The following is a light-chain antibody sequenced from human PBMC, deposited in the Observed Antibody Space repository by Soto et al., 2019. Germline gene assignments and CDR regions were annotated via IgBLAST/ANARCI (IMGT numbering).Light chain of an antibody. J-gene: IGKJ2*01. CDR3: QQYFSAPRYT. CDR1: QSVSSSY. V-gene: IGKV3-20*01. CDR2: GAS. Sequence: EIVLTQSPGTLSLSPGERATLSCRASQSVSSSYLAWYQQKPGQAPRLLIYGASSRATGIPDRFSGSGSGTDFTLTISRLEPEDFAVYYCQQYFSAPRYTFGQGTKLEIK.